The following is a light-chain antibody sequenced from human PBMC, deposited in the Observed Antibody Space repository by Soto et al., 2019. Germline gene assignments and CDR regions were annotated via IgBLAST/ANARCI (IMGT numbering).Light chain of an antibody. Sequence: EIVLTQSPATLSLSPGERATLSCRASQSVSSYLAWYQQKPGQAPRLLIYDASNRATGIPARFSGSGSGTDFTLTIISLEPEDFAVYYCQQRSNWPLFGQGTRLEI. V-gene: IGKV3-11*01. CDR2: DAS. CDR3: QQRSNWPL. CDR1: QSVSSY. J-gene: IGKJ5*01.